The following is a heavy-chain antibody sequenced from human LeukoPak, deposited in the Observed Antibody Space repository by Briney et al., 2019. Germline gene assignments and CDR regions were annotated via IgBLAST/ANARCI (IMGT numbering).Heavy chain of an antibody. J-gene: IGHJ4*02. V-gene: IGHV3-23*01. CDR3: DGADF. CDR2: ISDSGGGT. CDR1: GFTFNTYS. Sequence: GRSLRLSCAASGFTFNTYSMNWARQAPGKGLEWVSTISDSGGGTYYADSVKGRFTISRDNSKNTLYLQMDSLRADDTAVYYCDGADFWGQGTLVTVSS.